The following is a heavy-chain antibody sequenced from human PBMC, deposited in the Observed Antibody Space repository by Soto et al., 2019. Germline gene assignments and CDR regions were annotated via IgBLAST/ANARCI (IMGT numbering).Heavy chain of an antibody. V-gene: IGHV4-59*01. J-gene: IGHJ4*02. CDR2: IYYTGST. Sequence: SETLSLTCTVSGGSISSYYWSWIRQPPGKGLEWIGYIYYTGSTNYNPSLKSRVTISVDTSKNQFSLKLSSVTAADTAVYYCARLLTIFGVVTKYYFDYWGQGTLVTVS. CDR1: GGSISSYY. CDR3: ARLLTIFGVVTKYYFDY. D-gene: IGHD3-3*01.